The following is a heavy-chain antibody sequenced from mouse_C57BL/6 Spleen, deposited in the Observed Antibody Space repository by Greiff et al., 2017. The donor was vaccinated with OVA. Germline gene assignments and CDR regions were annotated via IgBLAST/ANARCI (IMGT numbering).Heavy chain of an antibody. CDR1: GYTFTSYW. D-gene: IGHD3-2*02. CDR2: IDPSDSET. Sequence: QVQLQQPGAELVRPGSSVKLSCKASGYTFTSYWMHWVKQRPIQGLEWIGNIDPSDSETHSNQKFKDKATLTVDKYSSTAYMQLSSLTSEDSAVYYCARRTAQATWSMDYWGQGTSVTVSS. J-gene: IGHJ4*01. CDR3: ARRTAQATWSMDY. V-gene: IGHV1-52*01.